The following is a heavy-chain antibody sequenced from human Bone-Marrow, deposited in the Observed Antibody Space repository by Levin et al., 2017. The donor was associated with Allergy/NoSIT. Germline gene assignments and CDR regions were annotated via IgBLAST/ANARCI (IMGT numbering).Heavy chain of an antibody. V-gene: IGHV3-21*01. J-gene: IGHJ5*02. CDR3: ARERDDSSGYHWFDP. Sequence: PGGSLRLSCAASGFTFSSYSMNWVRQAPGKGLEWVSSISSSSSYIYYADSVKGRFTISRDNAKNSLYLQMNSLRAEDTAVYYCARERDDSSGYHWFDPWGQGTLVTVSS. D-gene: IGHD3-22*01. CDR2: ISSSSSYI. CDR1: GFTFSSYS.